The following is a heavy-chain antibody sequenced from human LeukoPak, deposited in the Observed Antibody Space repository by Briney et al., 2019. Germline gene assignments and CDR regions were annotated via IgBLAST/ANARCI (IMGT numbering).Heavy chain of an antibody. V-gene: IGHV1-46*01. Sequence: ASVKVSCKASGYTFTSYHMHWVRQAPGQGLEWMGIINPSGGSTSYAQKFQGRVTMTRDTSTSTVYMELSSLRSEDTAVYYCARVNPTVTYAFDIWGQGTMVTVSS. CDR1: GYTFTSYH. D-gene: IGHD4-17*01. J-gene: IGHJ3*02. CDR2: INPSGGST. CDR3: ARVNPTVTYAFDI.